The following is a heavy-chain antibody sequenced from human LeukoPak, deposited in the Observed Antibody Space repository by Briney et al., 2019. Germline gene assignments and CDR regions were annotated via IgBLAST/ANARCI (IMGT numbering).Heavy chain of an antibody. CDR2: INPNSGGT. CDR3: ARGDYDILTGMTLYGFDY. CDR1: GYTFTGYY. V-gene: IGHV1-2*02. J-gene: IGHJ4*02. D-gene: IGHD3-9*01. Sequence: ASVKVSCKASGYTFTGYYMHWVRQAPGQGLEWMGWINPNSGGTNYAQKFQGRVTMTRDTSISTAYMELSSLRSEDTAVYYCARGDYDILTGMTLYGFDYWGQGTLVTVSS.